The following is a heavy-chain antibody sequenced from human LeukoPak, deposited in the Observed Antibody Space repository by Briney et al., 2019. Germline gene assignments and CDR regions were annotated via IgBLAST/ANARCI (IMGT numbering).Heavy chain of an antibody. V-gene: IGHV5-51*01. Sequence: GESLKISCKGSGYSFTSYWIGWVRQMPGKGLEWMGIIYPGDSDTRYNPSFQGQVTISADKSISTAYLQWSSLKASDTAMYYCARYSITIFGVVTPYYFDYWGQGTLVTVSS. J-gene: IGHJ4*02. CDR2: IYPGDSDT. CDR1: GYSFTSYW. D-gene: IGHD3-3*01. CDR3: ARYSITIFGVVTPYYFDY.